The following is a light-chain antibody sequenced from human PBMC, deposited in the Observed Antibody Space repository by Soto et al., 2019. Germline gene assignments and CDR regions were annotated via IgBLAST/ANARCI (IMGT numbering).Light chain of an antibody. CDR3: QQYGSP. CDR1: QSVSSSY. Sequence: EIVLTQSPGTLSLSPGERATLSCRASQSVSSSYLAYYQQKPGQAPRLLIYGASRRATGIPDRFSGSGSGTHFPLTISRLEPEDFAVYYCQQYGSPFGQGTRLEMK. V-gene: IGKV3-20*01. J-gene: IGKJ5*01. CDR2: GAS.